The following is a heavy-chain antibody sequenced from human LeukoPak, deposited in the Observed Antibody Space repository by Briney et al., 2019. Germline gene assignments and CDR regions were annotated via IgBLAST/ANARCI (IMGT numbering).Heavy chain of an antibody. CDR1: GFTFSSYA. Sequence: GGSLRLSCAASGFTFSSYAMSWVRQAPGKGLEWVSAISGSGGSTYYADSVKGRFTISRDNSKNTLYLQMNSLRAEDTAVYYCAKVAVEYYYGSGSFDYWGQGTLVTVSS. V-gene: IGHV3-23*01. J-gene: IGHJ4*02. D-gene: IGHD3-10*01. CDR2: ISGSGGST. CDR3: AKVAVEYYYGSGSFDY.